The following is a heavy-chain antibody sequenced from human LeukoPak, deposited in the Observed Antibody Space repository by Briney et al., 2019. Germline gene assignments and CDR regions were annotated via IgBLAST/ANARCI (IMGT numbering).Heavy chain of an antibody. Sequence: GRSLRLSCAASGFTFDDYAMHWVRQAPGKGLEWVSGISWNSGSIGYADSVKGRFTISRDNAKNSLYLQMNSLRAEDTALYYCAKAEYSGSLRGDAFDIWGQGTMVTVSS. V-gene: IGHV3-9*01. D-gene: IGHD6-13*01. CDR1: GFTFDDYA. J-gene: IGHJ3*02. CDR2: ISWNSGSI. CDR3: AKAEYSGSLRGDAFDI.